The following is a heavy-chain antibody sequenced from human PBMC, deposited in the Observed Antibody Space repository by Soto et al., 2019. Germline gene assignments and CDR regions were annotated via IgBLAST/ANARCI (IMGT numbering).Heavy chain of an antibody. CDR3: XXXDPYQRTGIDFDY. V-gene: IGHV3-30*03. D-gene: IGHD1-20*01. J-gene: IGHJ4*02. Sequence: SLRLSCAASGFTFSSYGMHWVRQAPGKGLEWVAVISYDGSNKYYADSVKGRFTISRDNSKNTLYLQMNSLGAEDTAVYYXXXXDPYQRTGIDFDYWGXGTLVTVSS. CDR1: GFTFSSYG. CDR2: ISYDGSNK.